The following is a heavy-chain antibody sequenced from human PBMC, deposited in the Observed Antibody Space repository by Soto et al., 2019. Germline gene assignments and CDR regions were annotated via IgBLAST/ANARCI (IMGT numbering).Heavy chain of an antibody. Sequence: QVQLVESGGGVVQPGRSLRLSCVASGFNFNRYGMHWVRQAPGKGLEWVAVIWYDGSNKYYADSVKGRFTISRDISKNTLYLQMNNLRAEDTAVYYCVRDWGMVKSDYWGQGTLVTVSS. CDR1: GFNFNRYG. J-gene: IGHJ4*02. V-gene: IGHV3-33*01. D-gene: IGHD1-26*01. CDR2: IWYDGSNK. CDR3: VRDWGMVKSDY.